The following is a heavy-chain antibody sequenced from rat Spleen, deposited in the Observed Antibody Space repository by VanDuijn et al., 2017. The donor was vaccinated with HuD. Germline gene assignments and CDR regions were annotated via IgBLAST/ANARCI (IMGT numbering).Heavy chain of an antibody. D-gene: IGHD1-5*01. CDR3: ARTEIQLDYFDY. V-gene: IGHV5-29*01. Sequence: EVQLVESGGGLVQPGMSLKLSCKASGFTFSDYAMAWVRQAPLKGLEWVSTISYDGSSPFYRDSVRGRFTISRDNAKDTLYLQMDSLRSEDTATYYCARTEIQLDYFDYWGQGVMVTVSS. J-gene: IGHJ2*01. CDR1: GFTFSDYA. CDR2: ISYDGSSP.